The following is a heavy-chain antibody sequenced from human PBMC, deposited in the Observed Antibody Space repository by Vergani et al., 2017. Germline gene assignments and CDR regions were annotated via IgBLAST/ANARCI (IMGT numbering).Heavy chain of an antibody. V-gene: IGHV4-61*01. CDR2: IYYSGST. J-gene: IGHJ4*02. CDR3: ARAPYGYFDY. Sequence: QVQLQESGPGLVKPSETLSLTCTVSGGSVSSGSYYWSWIRQPPGKGLEWIGYIYYSGSTNYNPSLKSRVTISVDTSKNQFSLKLSSVTAADTAVYYCARAPYGYFDYWGQGTLVTVSS. D-gene: IGHD3-10*01. CDR1: GGSVSSGSYY.